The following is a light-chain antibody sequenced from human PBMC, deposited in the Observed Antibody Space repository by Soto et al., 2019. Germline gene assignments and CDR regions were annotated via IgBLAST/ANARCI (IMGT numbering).Light chain of an antibody. Sequence: DIPMTQSPSTLSASVGDRVTITCGASQSISFWLAWYQQKPGKAPKVLIYDASSLESGVPSRFRGSGSGTEFTLTISSLQPDDFATYYCQQYNSYSGTFGQGTKVDIK. CDR2: DAS. V-gene: IGKV1-5*01. J-gene: IGKJ1*01. CDR1: QSISFW. CDR3: QQYNSYSGT.